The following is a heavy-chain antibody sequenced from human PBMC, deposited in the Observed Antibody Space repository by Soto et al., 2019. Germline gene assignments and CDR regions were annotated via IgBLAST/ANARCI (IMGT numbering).Heavy chain of an antibody. CDR1: GYNFNSYT. CDR2: ISAYNGNT. CDR3: AGVVGSLGHWFEP. J-gene: IGHJ5*02. D-gene: IGHD1-26*01. Sequence: QVQLVQSGAEVKKPGASVKVSCKASGYNFNSYTISWVRQAPGQGLEWMGRISAYNGNTNYAQKLQGRVTMTTDTSTSTAYMELRRLRSDDTAVYHCAGVVGSLGHWFEPWGQGTLVTVSS. V-gene: IGHV1-18*01.